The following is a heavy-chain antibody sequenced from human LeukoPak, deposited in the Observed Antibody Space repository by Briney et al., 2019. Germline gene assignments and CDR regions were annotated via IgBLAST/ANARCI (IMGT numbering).Heavy chain of an antibody. CDR3: AGGIFGVVINAFHI. CDR1: GGSISSYH. D-gene: IGHD3-3*01. CDR2: TYNSGST. Sequence: SLTLSLTCTVSGGSISSYHWSWIRQPPGKGLEWIGDTYNSGSTNHNPSLQSRVTISVDTSKNQFSLKLSSVTAADTAVYYCAGGIFGVVINAFHIWGQGTMVTVSS. J-gene: IGHJ3*02. V-gene: IGHV4-59*01.